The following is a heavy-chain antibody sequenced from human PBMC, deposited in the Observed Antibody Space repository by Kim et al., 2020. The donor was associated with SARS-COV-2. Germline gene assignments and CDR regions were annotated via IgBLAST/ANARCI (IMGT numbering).Heavy chain of an antibody. CDR3: ASTIRVVVPAAMVDY. CDR2: ISSSSSYI. Sequence: GGSLRLSCAASGFTFSSYSMNWVRQAPGKGLEWVSSISSSSSYIYYADSVKGRFTISRDNAKNSLYLQMNSLRAEDTAVYYCASTIRVVVPAAMVDYWGQGTLVTVSS. J-gene: IGHJ4*02. V-gene: IGHV3-21*01. CDR1: GFTFSSYS. D-gene: IGHD2-2*01.